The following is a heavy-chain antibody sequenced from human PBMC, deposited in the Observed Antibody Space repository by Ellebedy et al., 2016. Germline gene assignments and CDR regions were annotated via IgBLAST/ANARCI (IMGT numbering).Heavy chain of an antibody. CDR3: YYGHYSGS. V-gene: IGHV3-23*01. D-gene: IGHD4-17*01. CDR2: ISGAGTNT. Sequence: GESLKISXVVSGLNFDTFFMTWVRQAPGKGLEWVSTISGAGTNTYFADSVRGRFTISRDNSANTLYLHMSSLRAEDTAVYYCYYGHYSGSWGQGTLVTVSS. CDR1: GLNFDTFF. J-gene: IGHJ4*02.